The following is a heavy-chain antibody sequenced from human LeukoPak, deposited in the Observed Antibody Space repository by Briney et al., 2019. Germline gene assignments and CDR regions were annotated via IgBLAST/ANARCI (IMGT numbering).Heavy chain of an antibody. D-gene: IGHD3-22*01. CDR3: ARSITMIVVADDAFDI. CDR2: IYYSGST. J-gene: IGHJ3*02. V-gene: IGHV4-39*07. Sequence: SETLSLTCTVSGGSISSSSYYWGWIRQPPGKGLERIGSIYYSGSTYYNPSLKSRVTISVDTSKNQFSLKLSSVTAADTAVYYCARSITMIVVADDAFDIWSQGTMVTVSS. CDR1: GGSISSSSYY.